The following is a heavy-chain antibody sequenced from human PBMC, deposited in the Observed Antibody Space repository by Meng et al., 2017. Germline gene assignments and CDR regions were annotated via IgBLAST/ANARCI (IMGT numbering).Heavy chain of an antibody. CDR1: GEYYSGYK. D-gene: IGHD5-18*01. CDR3: ARCRHTAMAKYNWFDP. V-gene: IGHV4-34*01. J-gene: IGHJ5*02. Sequence: QVQLQQWGAGLSKPAEPLSLVCAAYGEYYSGYKWSWIGQPQGKGLEWIGEINHSGSTNYTPSLKSRVTLSVDTYKNQFSLQLSSVTAADTAVYYCARCRHTAMAKYNWFDPWGQGTLVTVSS. CDR2: INHSGST.